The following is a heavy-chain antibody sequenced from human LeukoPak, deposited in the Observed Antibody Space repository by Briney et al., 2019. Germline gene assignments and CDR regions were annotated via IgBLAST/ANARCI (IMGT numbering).Heavy chain of an antibody. J-gene: IGHJ3*02. CDR1: GYTFTSYD. D-gene: IGHD6-13*01. CDR3: ASGGYGSWSNDAFDI. CDR2: MNPNSGNT. Sequence: GASVKVSCKSSGYTFTSYDINWVRQAPGQGLEWVGWMNPNSGNTGYAHKFQGRVTMTRNTSISTAYMELSSLRSEDTAVYYCASGGYGSWSNDAFDIWGQGTMVTVSS. V-gene: IGHV1-8*01.